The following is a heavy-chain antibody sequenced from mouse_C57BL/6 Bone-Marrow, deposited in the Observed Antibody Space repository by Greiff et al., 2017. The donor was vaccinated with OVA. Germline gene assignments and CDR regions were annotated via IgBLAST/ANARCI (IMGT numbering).Heavy chain of an antibody. CDR3: RVTAVFDY. V-gene: IGHV6-6*01. CDR1: GFTFSDSW. J-gene: IGHJ2*01. Sequence: VQLQQSGAGLVQPGASMKLSCAASGFTFSDSWMDWVRQSPEKGLEWVAEIRHKANEPATYYAESLKVRFTSSRDDSKRSVYLQMDSLGAEDTGIYYCRVTAVFDYWGQGTTLTVAS. CDR2: IRHKANEPAT. D-gene: IGHD2-13*01.